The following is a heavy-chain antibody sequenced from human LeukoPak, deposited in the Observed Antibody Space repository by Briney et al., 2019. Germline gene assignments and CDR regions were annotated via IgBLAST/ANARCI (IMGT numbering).Heavy chain of an antibody. CDR3: ARGVDTAIAFDY. J-gene: IGHJ4*02. Sequence: NPSETLSLTCTVSGGSISSSSYYWGWIRQPPGTGLEWIGSIYYSGSTYYNPSLKSRVTISVDTSKNQFSLKLSSVTAADTAVYYCARGVDTAIAFDYWGQGTLVTVSS. CDR1: GGSISSSSYY. V-gene: IGHV4-39*07. CDR2: IYYSGST. D-gene: IGHD5-18*01.